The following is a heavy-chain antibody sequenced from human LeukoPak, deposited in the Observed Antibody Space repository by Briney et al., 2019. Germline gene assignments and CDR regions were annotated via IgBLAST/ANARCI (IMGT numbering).Heavy chain of an antibody. CDR3: ARGYYYGSGIGGWFDP. V-gene: IGHV1-8*01. CDR1: GYTFTSYD. D-gene: IGHD3-10*01. J-gene: IGHJ5*02. CDR2: MNPNSGNT. Sequence: GASVKVSCKASGYTFTSYDINWVRQATGQGLEWMGWMNPNSGNTGYAQKFQGRVTMTRNTSISAAYMELSSLRSEDTAVYYCARGYYYGSGIGGWFDPWGQGTLVTVSS.